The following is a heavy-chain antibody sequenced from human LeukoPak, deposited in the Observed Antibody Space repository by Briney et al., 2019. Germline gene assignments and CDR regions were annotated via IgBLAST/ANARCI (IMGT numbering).Heavy chain of an antibody. CDR2: IKQDGSEK. CDR3: AREPEDSSSWYINWYFDL. Sequence: ETLSLTCTVSGGSISSSSYYWGWIRQPPGKGLEWVANIKQDGSEKYYVDSVKGRFTISRDNAKNSLYLQMNSLRAEDTAVYYCAREPEDSSSWYINWYFDLWGRGTLVTVSS. V-gene: IGHV3-7*01. CDR1: GGSISSSSYY. J-gene: IGHJ2*01. D-gene: IGHD6-13*01.